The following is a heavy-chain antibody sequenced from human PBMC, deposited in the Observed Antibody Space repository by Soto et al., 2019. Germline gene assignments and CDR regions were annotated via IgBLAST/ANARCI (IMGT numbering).Heavy chain of an antibody. CDR3: TRGPRLISTGTGVY. J-gene: IGHJ4*02. D-gene: IGHD3-10*01. CDR2: IYNDGTYS. Sequence: LRLSCAASGFIFKMYWMHWVRQSPGKGLVWISRIYNDGTYSDYADSVRGRFTISRDNVNDTLYLQMNNLRAEDSGLYYCTRGPRLISTGTGVYWGQGTQVTVSS. V-gene: IGHV3-74*01. CDR1: GFIFKMYW.